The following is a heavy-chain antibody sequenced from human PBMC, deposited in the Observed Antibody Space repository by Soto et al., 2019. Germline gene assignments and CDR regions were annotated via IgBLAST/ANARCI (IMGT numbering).Heavy chain of an antibody. CDR2: IIPIFGTA. CDR3: ARARVVPAAIQNYYYGMYV. J-gene: IGHJ6*02. V-gene: IGHV1-69*01. CDR1: GGTFSSYA. Sequence: QVQLVQSGAEVKKPGSSVKVSCKASGGTFSSYAISWVRQAPGQGLEWMGGIIPIFGTANYAQKFQGRVTITADESTSTAYMELSSLRSEDTAVYYYARARVVPAAIQNYYYGMYVWGQGTTVTVSS. D-gene: IGHD2-2*02.